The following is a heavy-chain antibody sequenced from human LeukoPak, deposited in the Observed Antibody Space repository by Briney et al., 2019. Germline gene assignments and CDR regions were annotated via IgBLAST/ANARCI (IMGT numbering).Heavy chain of an antibody. D-gene: IGHD2-21*02. J-gene: IGHJ4*02. CDR2: IWYDGRNK. V-gene: IGHV3-33*01. Sequence: GRSLRLSCAASGFTFSSYGMHWVRQAPGKGLEWVAVIWYDGRNKYYADSVKGRFTISRDNSKNTLYLQMNSLRAEDTAVYYCARSGTAILLTYYFDYWGQGTLVTVSS. CDR3: ARSGTAILLTYYFDY. CDR1: GFTFSSYG.